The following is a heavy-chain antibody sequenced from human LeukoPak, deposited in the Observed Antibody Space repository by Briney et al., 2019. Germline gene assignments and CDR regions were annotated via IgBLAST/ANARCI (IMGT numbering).Heavy chain of an antibody. CDR1: GFSVSSNY. J-gene: IGHJ4*02. D-gene: IGHD1-26*01. CDR3: AAGIVGDRGW. Sequence: GGSLRLSCAASGFSVSSNYMSWVRQAPGKGLEWVSLIYSGGSTYYADSVKGRFTISRDNSKNTLFLQMNSLRAEDTAMYYCAAGIVGDRGWWGQGTLVTVSS. V-gene: IGHV3-66*01. CDR2: IYSGGST.